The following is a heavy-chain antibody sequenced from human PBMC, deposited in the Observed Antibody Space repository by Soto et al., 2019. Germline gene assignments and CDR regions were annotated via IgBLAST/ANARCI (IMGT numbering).Heavy chain of an antibody. V-gene: IGHV1-69*13. CDR3: ARPYDYGDGMDV. CDR1: GDTFSSYA. CDR2: LIPIFGPA. J-gene: IGHJ6*02. D-gene: IGHD4-17*01. Sequence: SVKVSCKASGDTFSSYALSWVRQAPGQGLEWMGGLIPIFGPANYAQKFQGRVTITADESTSTAYMELSSLRSEDTAVYYCARPYDYGDGMDVWGQGTTVTVSS.